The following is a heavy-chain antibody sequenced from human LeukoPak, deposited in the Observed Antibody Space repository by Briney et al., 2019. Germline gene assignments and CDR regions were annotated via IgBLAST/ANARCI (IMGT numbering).Heavy chain of an antibody. CDR3: AKVVLAAAMN. J-gene: IGHJ4*02. D-gene: IGHD6-13*01. Sequence: GASLRLSCAASGSTFSSYAMGWVRQAPGKGLEWVSAISGSAGSTYYADSLRGRFTISRDNSKNTLFLQMNSLRADDTAIYYCAKVVLAAAMNWGQGTLVTVSS. CDR2: ISGSAGST. V-gene: IGHV3-23*01. CDR1: GSTFSSYA.